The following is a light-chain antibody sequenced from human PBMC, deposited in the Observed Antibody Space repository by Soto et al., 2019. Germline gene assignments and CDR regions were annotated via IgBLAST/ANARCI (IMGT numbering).Light chain of an antibody. CDR3: GTWDSSLTSYV. Sequence: QSVLTQPPSLSAAPGQTVTISCSGGSSNIDFKYVSWYQELPGIAPKLLIFESNRRPSGIPDRFSGSKSSTSATLGISGLQTGDEAVYYCGTWDSSLTSYVFGTGTKLTVL. V-gene: IGLV1-51*01. CDR2: ESN. CDR1: SSNIDFKY. J-gene: IGLJ1*01.